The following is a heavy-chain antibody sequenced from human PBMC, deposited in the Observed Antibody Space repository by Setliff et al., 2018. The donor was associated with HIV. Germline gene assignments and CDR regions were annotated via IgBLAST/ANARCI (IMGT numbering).Heavy chain of an antibody. J-gene: IGHJ5*02. CDR2: IYHSGST. CDR1: GYSIRSGYY. V-gene: IGHV4-38-2*01. CDR3: ARIGSGWSVGWFDP. D-gene: IGHD6-13*01. Sequence: SETLSLTCAVSGYSIRSGYYWGWIRQPPGKGLEWIGSIYHSGSTYYNPSLKSRVTISVDTSKNQFSLKLRSVTAADTAVYYCARIGSGWSVGWFDPWGQGTLVTVSS.